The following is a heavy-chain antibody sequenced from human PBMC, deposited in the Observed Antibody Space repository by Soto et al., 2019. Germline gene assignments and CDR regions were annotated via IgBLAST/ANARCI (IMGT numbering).Heavy chain of an antibody. J-gene: IGHJ4*02. CDR1: GGSISGGGYY. CDR2: IYHSGIP. Sequence: QVQLQESGPGLVKPSQTLSLTCTVSGGSISGGGYYWSWIRQHPGKGLEWIGNIYHSGIPYYNPFLRSRITISADTSKNQFSLKLSSVTVADTAVYYCARELAAAGVGDWGQGTLVTVSS. CDR3: ARELAAAGVGD. D-gene: IGHD6-13*01. V-gene: IGHV4-31*03.